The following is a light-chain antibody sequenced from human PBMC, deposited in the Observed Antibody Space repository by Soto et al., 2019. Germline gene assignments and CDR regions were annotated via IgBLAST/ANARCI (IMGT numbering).Light chain of an antibody. Sequence: EIVLTQSPGTLSLSPGERATLSCRASQSVSSNYLAWYQQKPGQAPRLLIYGASGRATGIPDRFSGSGSGTDFTLTISRLEPEDFAVYYCQQYGSSPRTFGQGTKGDI. CDR1: QSVSSNY. CDR3: QQYGSSPRT. CDR2: GAS. J-gene: IGKJ1*01. V-gene: IGKV3-20*01.